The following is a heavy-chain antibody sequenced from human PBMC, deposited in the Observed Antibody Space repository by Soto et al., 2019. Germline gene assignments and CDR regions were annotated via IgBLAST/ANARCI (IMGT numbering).Heavy chain of an antibody. CDR3: VSPHSESSNAFDL. J-gene: IGHJ5*02. CDR1: GFSFSHYA. D-gene: IGHD3-10*01. CDR2: ISYDGENQ. Sequence: GGSLRLSCAASGFSFSHYAMHWVRQPPGKGLEWVALISYDGENQYFTDSVRGRFTISRDNSKTAVYLEMNDLRLDDTATYYCVSPHSESSNAFDLWGQGTLVTVSS. V-gene: IGHV3-30*04.